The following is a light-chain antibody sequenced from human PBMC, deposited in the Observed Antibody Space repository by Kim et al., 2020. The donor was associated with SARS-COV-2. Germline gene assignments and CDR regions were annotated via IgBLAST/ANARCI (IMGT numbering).Light chain of an antibody. CDR3: AAWDDSLSGPV. CDR2: RNN. J-gene: IGLJ2*01. V-gene: IGLV1-47*01. CDR1: SSNIGSNY. Sequence: QRVTISCSGSSSNIGSNYIYWYQQHPGTAPKLLIYRNNQRPSGVPDRFSGSKSGTSASLAISGLRSEDEADYYCAAWDDSLSGPVFGGGTQLTVL.